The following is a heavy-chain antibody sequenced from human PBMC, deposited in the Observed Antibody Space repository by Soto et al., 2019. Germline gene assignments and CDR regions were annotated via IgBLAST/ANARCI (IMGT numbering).Heavy chain of an antibody. V-gene: IGHV4-59*01. J-gene: IGHJ3*02. CDR3: ARVRGFYPIQQETPPFDAFDI. Sequence: QVQLQESGPGLVKPSETLSLTCTVSGGSISSYYWSWIRQPPGKGLEWIGYIYYSGSTNYNPSLKSRVTISVDTSKNQFSLKLSSVTAADTAVYYCARVRGFYPIQQETPPFDAFDIWGQGTMATVSS. CDR2: IYYSGST. CDR1: GGSISSYY. D-gene: IGHD1-1*01.